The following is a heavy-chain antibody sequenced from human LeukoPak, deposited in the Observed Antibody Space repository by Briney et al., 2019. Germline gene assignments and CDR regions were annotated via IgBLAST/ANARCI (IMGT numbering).Heavy chain of an antibody. D-gene: IGHD5-12*01. CDR3: ARGLGGYDQFFDY. CDR2: IKEDGSVK. CDR1: GFTFSNAW. Sequence: GGSLRLSCAASGFTFSNAWMSWVRQAPGKGLEWVANIKEDGSVKYYVDSVKGRFTISRDNAKNSLYLQMNSLRAEDTAVYYCARGLGGYDQFFDYWGQGTLVTVSS. J-gene: IGHJ4*02. V-gene: IGHV3-7*01.